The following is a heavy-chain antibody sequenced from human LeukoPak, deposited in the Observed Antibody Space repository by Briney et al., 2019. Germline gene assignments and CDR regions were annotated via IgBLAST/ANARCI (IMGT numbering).Heavy chain of an antibody. CDR2: IYYSGST. V-gene: IGHV4-59*01. Sequence: PSETLSLTCTVSGASISSYCWSWIRQPPGKGLEWIGFIYYSGSTNYNPSLKSRVTMSLDTSKNQFSLKLTSVIAADTAVYYCARGYDFWSGQNWFDPWGQGTLVTVSS. CDR1: GASISSYC. D-gene: IGHD3-3*01. J-gene: IGHJ5*02. CDR3: ARGYDFWSGQNWFDP.